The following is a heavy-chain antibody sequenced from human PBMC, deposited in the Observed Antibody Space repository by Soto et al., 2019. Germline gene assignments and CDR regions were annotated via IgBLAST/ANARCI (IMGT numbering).Heavy chain of an antibody. V-gene: IGHV4-59*01. J-gene: IGHJ4*02. CDR1: GGSMRNYF. CDR2: IHYSGTT. Sequence: SETLSLTCTVSGGSMRNYFWTLIRQPPGKGLEWIGYIHYSGTTSFFPSYNPSLRSRVTISEDTSKNQFSLKLLSVTTADTAVYFCAAGEASSRNIDKYYLDFWGQGTLVTVSS. CDR3: AAGEASSRNIDKYYLDF. D-gene: IGHD6-13*01.